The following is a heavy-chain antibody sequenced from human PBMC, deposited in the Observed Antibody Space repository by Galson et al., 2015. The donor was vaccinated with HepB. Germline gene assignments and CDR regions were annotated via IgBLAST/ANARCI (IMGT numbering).Heavy chain of an antibody. J-gene: IGHJ3*02. CDR1: GSAFRHYY. CDR2: VNPNDGGA. Sequence: SVKVSCKASGSAFRHYYIHWVRQAPGQGLEWMGWVNPNDGGADYAQRFQGRVTLTGDTSISTAYMELSDMKSADTAVYYCARSSLYQWNGYDAFDIWGQGTLVTVSS. D-gene: IGHD6-19*01. CDR3: ARSSLYQWNGYDAFDI. V-gene: IGHV1-2*02.